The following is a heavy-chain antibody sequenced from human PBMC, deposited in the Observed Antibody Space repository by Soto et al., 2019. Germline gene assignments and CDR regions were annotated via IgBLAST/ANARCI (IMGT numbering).Heavy chain of an antibody. V-gene: IGHV4-4*07. CDR2: IYSSGST. Sequence: PSETLSLTCTVTGGTLSGYYWTWIRQSAGGGLEWIGRIYSSGSTNYNPSLKSRVTISLDTSMKHFSLRLSSVTAADTAVYYCARGQRFSEWFDPWGQGTLGTVS. J-gene: IGHJ5*02. CDR3: ARGQRFSEWFDP. D-gene: IGHD3-3*01. CDR1: GGTLSGYY.